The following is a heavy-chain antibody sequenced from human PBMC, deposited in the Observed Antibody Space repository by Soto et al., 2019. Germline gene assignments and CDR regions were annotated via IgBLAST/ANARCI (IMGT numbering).Heavy chain of an antibody. CDR1: GGSISSSSYY. CDR3: ARHRRETGTYAQPLDY. D-gene: IGHD1-1*01. V-gene: IGHV4-39*01. CDR2: ISSGGST. J-gene: IGHJ4*02. Sequence: PSETLSLTCTVSGGSISSSSYYWGRVRQPPGKGLEWIGAISSGGSTYHNPSLRSRVTISVDTSKSQFSLDLTSVTAADAAVYYCARHRRETGTYAQPLDYWGQGTLVTVSS.